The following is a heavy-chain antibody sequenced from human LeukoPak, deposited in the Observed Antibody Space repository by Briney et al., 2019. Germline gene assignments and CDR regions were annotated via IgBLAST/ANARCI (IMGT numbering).Heavy chain of an antibody. Sequence: GGSLRLSCAASGVTFNSYGMNWVRQAPGKGLERVSAITASGGSTYYADSVKGRFTISRDNSKNTLYLEMNSLRGEDTAVYYCALNSEGRGSRYGMDVWGQGTTVTVSS. V-gene: IGHV3-23*01. CDR2: ITASGGST. J-gene: IGHJ6*02. CDR3: ALNSEGRGSRYGMDV. D-gene: IGHD1-26*01. CDR1: GVTFNSYG.